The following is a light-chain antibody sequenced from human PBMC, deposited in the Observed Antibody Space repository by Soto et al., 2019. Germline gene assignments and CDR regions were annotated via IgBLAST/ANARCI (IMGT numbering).Light chain of an antibody. V-gene: IGKV3-15*01. Sequence: EIVMTQSPVTLSVSPGARAPLSCRASQSVRSNLAWYQQKPGQAPRLLIYGASTRATGIPARFSGSGSGTEFTLTISSLEPEDFAVYYCQQRSNWLTFGGGTKVDIK. CDR1: QSVRSN. CDR2: GAS. CDR3: QQRSNWLT. J-gene: IGKJ4*01.